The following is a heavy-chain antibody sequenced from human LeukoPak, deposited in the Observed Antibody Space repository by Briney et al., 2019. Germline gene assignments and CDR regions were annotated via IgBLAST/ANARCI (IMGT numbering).Heavy chain of an antibody. CDR2: FYYRGST. V-gene: IGHV4-59*01. CDR1: GDSISRDY. CDR3: ADRDGVY. Sequence: SETLSLTCSVSGDSISRDYWTWTRQPPGKGLEWIGHFYYRGSTNYNPSLKSRVTISADTSKNQFSLKLTSVTAADTAVYYCADRDGVYWGQGILVTVSS. J-gene: IGHJ4*02. D-gene: IGHD5-24*01.